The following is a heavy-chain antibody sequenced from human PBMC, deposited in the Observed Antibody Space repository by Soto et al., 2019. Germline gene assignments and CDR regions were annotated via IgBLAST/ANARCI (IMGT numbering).Heavy chain of an antibody. D-gene: IGHD3-3*01. CDR2: INHSGST. J-gene: IGHJ5*02. Sequence: PSETLSLTCAVYGGSFSGYYWSWIRQPPGKGLEWIGEINHSGSTNYNPSLKSRVTISVDTSKNQFSLKLSSVTAADTAVYYCARAHAADYDFWRGYPTVRFDPWGQGTLVTVSS. V-gene: IGHV4-34*01. CDR3: ARAHAADYDFWRGYPTVRFDP. CDR1: GGSFSGYY.